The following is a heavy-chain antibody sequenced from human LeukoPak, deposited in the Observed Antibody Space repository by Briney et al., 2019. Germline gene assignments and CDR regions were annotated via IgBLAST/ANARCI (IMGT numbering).Heavy chain of an antibody. Sequence: ASVKVSCKASGYTFTSYYMHWVRQAPGQGLEWMGIINPSGGSTSYAQKFQGRVTMTRDMSMSTAYMELSSLRSEDTAVYYCARSSGSYYTGYFDYWGQGTLVTVSS. J-gene: IGHJ4*02. D-gene: IGHD1-26*01. CDR3: ARSSGSYYTGYFDY. CDR1: GYTFTSYY. V-gene: IGHV1-46*01. CDR2: INPSGGST.